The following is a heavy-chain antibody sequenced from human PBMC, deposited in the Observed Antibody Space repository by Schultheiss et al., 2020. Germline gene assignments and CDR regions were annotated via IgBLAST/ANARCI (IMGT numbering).Heavy chain of an antibody. V-gene: IGHV3-23*01. J-gene: IGHJ4*02. D-gene: IGHD4-17*01. CDR2: ISGSGGST. CDR3: ARDPMTTVTTFLDY. CDR1: GFTFSSYA. Sequence: GESLKISCAASGFTFSSYAMSWVRQAPGKGLEWVLAISGSGGSTYYADSVKGRFTISRDNSKNTLYLQMNSLRAEDTAVYYCARDPMTTVTTFLDYWGQGTLVTVSS.